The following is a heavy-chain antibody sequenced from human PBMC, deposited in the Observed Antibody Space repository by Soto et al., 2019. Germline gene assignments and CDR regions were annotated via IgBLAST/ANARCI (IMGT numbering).Heavy chain of an antibody. CDR3: ARSEEDSDYYYYGLDV. D-gene: IGHD2-15*01. CDR2: TYYRSRWYS. V-gene: IGHV6-1*01. J-gene: IGHJ6*02. Sequence: PSQNLSLTCVISGDSVSSSSVAWNWVRQSPSRGLEWLGRTYYRSRWYSDFAVSVRGRIVINADTSKNQFSLQLNSVTPDDTAVYFCARSEEDSDYYYYGLDVWGQGTTVTVSS. CDR1: GDSVSSSSVA.